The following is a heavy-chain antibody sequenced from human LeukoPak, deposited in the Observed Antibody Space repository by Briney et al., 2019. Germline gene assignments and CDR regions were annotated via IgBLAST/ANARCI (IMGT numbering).Heavy chain of an antibody. V-gene: IGHV3-74*01. D-gene: IGHD3-22*01. CDR3: ARGHRGGNTWNYYDSSAYYPPTNY. CDR1: GFTFSSYW. J-gene: IGHJ4*02. CDR2: INSDGSST. Sequence: GGSLRLSCAASGFTFSSYWMHWVRQAPGKGLVWVSRINSDGSSTSYADSVKGRFTISRDNAKNTLYLQMNSLRAEDTAVYYYARGHRGGNTWNYYDSSAYYPPTNYWGQGTLVTVYS.